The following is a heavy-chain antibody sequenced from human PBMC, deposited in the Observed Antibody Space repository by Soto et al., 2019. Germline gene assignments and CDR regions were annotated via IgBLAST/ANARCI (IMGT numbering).Heavy chain of an antibody. CDR2: TSSNGAAT. CDR1: GFTFSSYA. V-gene: IGHV3-23*01. J-gene: IGHJ4*01. D-gene: IGHD3-3*01. CDR3: ATISVGSNPEY. Sequence: GGSLRLSCAASGFTFSSYAMSWVRQAPGKGLDWVSRTSSNGAATYYGHSVRGRFTFSTDNSKNMLYLPMNSLTAGATAVYVCATISVGSNPEYGGQGTQVADSS.